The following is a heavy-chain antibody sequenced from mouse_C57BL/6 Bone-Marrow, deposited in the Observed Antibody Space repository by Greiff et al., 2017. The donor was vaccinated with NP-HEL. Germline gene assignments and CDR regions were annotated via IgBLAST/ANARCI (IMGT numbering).Heavy chain of an antibody. V-gene: IGHV1-61*01. CDR2: IYPSDSEI. Sequence: VQLQQPGAELVRPGSSVKLSCKASGYTFTSYGMDWVKQRPGQGLEWIGYIYPSDSEIHYNQKFKDKATLTVDKSSSTAYMQLSSLTSEDSAVYYCARWGDNYFDSWGQGTTLTVSS. CDR1: GYTFTSYG. CDR3: ARWGDNYFDS. J-gene: IGHJ2*01.